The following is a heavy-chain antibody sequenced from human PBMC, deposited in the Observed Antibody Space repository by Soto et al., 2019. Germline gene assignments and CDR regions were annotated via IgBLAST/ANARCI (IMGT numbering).Heavy chain of an antibody. V-gene: IGHV3-33*01. Sequence: PGGSLRLSCAASGFTFSSYGMHWVRQAPGKGLEWVAVIWYDGSNKYYADSVKGRFTISRDNSKNTLYLQMNSLRAEDTAVYYCARHQTNWNFTYYYYGMDVWGQGTTVTV. CDR3: ARHQTNWNFTYYYYGMDV. J-gene: IGHJ6*02. CDR1: GFTFSSYG. CDR2: IWYDGSNK. D-gene: IGHD1-1*01.